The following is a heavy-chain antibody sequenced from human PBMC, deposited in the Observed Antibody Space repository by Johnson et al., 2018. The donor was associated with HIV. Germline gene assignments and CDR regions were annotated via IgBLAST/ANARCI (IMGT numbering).Heavy chain of an antibody. CDR3: ARDRPPGATLSDAFDI. CDR2: IYSGGST. V-gene: IGHV3-53*01. D-gene: IGHD1-26*01. CDR1: GFTVSSNY. Sequence: VQLVESVGGLIQPGGSLRLSCAASGFTVSSNYMSWVRQAPGKGLEWVSVIYSGGSTYYADSVKGRFTISRDNSKNTLYLQMNSLRAEDTAVYYCARDRPPGATLSDAFDIWGQGTMVTVSS. J-gene: IGHJ3*02.